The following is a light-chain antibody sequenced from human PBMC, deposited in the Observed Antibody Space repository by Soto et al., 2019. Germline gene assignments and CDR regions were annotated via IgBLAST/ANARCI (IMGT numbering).Light chain of an antibody. CDR1: QSVRTRY. CDR2: GAS. CDR3: QQYSNTHSS. V-gene: IGKV3-20*01. J-gene: IGKJ1*01. Sequence: EIVLTQSPGTLSLSPGERATLSCGASQSVRTRYLAWYQKKPGQAPRRLMYGASSRATGIPDRFSGSGSGTDFPLTISRLDPEDFAVYYCQQYSNTHSSFGQGTKVEIK.